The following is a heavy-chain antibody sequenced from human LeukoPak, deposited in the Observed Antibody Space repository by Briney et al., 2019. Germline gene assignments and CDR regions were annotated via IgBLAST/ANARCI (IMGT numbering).Heavy chain of an antibody. D-gene: IGHD4-17*01. CDR2: ISSSGSTI. J-gene: IGHJ4*02. V-gene: IGHV3-48*03. CDR3: ARDGDYLSAYFDY. CDR1: GFTFSSYE. Sequence: GGSLRLSCAASGFTFSSYEMNWVRQAPGKGLEWVSYISSSGSTIYYADSVKGRFTISRGNAKNSLYLQMNSLRAEDTAVYYCARDGDYLSAYFDYWGQGTLVTVSS.